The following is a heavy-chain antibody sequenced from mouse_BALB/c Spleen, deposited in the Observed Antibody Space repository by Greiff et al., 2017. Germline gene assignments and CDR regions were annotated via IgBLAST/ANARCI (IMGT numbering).Heavy chain of an antibody. V-gene: IGHV3-6*02. CDR3: ARDDYVVYFDY. D-gene: IGHD2-4*01. Sequence: ESGPGLVKPSQSLSLTCSVTGYSITSGYYWNWIRQFPGNKLEWMGYISYDGSNNYNPSLKNRISITRDTSKNQFFLKLNSVTTEDTATYYCARDDYVVYFDYWGQGTTLTVSS. CDR2: ISYDGSN. CDR1: GYSITSGYY. J-gene: IGHJ2*01.